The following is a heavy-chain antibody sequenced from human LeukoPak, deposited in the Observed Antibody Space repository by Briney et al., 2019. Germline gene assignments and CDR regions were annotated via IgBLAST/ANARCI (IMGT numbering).Heavy chain of an antibody. CDR2: INQDGSEK. D-gene: IGHD6-13*01. CDR3: AREWYSTYAF. CDR1: GFTFSSYW. J-gene: IGHJ4*02. V-gene: IGHV3-7*01. Sequence: PGGSLRLSCALSGFTFSSYWMSWVRQAPGKGLEWVANINQDGSEKYYVDSVKGRFTISRDNAKSSVYLQMDSLRADDTAVYYCAREWYSTYAFWGQGTLLTVSS.